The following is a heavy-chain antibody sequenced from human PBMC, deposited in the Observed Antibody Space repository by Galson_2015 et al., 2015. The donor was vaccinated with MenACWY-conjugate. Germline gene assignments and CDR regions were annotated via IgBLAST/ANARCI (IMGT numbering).Heavy chain of an antibody. CDR3: ARGASLAAAGYYYYGLDV. V-gene: IGHV6-1*01. Sequence: WAISGDSVSSNSAAWTWIRQSPSRGLEWLGRTYYRSRWYNDYAVSVKSRITINPDTSKNQFSLQLNSVTPEDTAVYYCARGASLAAAGYYYYGLDVWGQGTTVTVSS. J-gene: IGHJ6*02. CDR1: GDSVSSNSAA. CDR2: TYYRSRWYN. D-gene: IGHD6-13*01.